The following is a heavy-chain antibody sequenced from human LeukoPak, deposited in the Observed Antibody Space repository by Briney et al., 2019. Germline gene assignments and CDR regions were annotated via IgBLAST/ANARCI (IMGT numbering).Heavy chain of an antibody. V-gene: IGHV3-13*01. J-gene: IGHJ3*02. CDR1: GFTFSSYD. CDR3: ARASGAYDAFDI. CDR2: IGTAGDT. D-gene: IGHD7-27*01. Sequence: GGSLRLSCAASGFTFSSYDMHWVRQATGKGLEWVSAIGTAGDTYYPGSVKGRFTISRENAKNSLYLQMNSLRAGDTAVYYCARASGAYDAFDIWGQGTMVTVSS.